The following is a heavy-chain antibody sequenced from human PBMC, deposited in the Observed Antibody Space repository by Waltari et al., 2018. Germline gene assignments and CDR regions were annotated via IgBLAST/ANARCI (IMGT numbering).Heavy chain of an antibody. Sequence: EVQLVESGGGLVQPGGSLRLSCGASGFTFSSYWMSWVRQTPGKGVQWVSNINCDGSQKDYVDSVKGRFTISRDNAKDSGYLQMNSLRVEDTAVYYCAKSRGFEYWGQGALITVSS. CDR3: AKSRGFEY. V-gene: IGHV3-7*01. D-gene: IGHD2-2*01. J-gene: IGHJ4*02. CDR1: GFTFSSYW. CDR2: INCDGSQK.